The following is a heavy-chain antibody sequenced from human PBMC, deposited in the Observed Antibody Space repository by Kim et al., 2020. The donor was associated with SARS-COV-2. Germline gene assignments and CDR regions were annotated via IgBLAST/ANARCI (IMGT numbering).Heavy chain of an antibody. J-gene: IGHJ5*02. Sequence: SETLSLTCTVSGVSISSYYWSWIRQPPGKGLEWIGYIYYSGSTNYNPSLKSRVTISVDTSKNQFSLKLSSVTAADTAVYYCARWMVRGAIGWFDPWGQGTLVTVSS. CDR1: GVSISSYY. D-gene: IGHD3-10*01. CDR3: ARWMVRGAIGWFDP. V-gene: IGHV4-59*13. CDR2: IYYSGST.